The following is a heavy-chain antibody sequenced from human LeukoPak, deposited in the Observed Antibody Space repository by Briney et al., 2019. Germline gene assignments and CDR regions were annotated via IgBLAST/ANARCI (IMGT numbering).Heavy chain of an antibody. J-gene: IGHJ6*02. CDR3: ARDGPIVVVVAATDSYYGMDV. CDR1: GFTFSDYY. Sequence: PGGSLRLSCAASGFTFSDYYMSWIRQAPGKGLEWVSYISSSGSTIYYADSVKGRFTISRDNAKNSLYLQMNSLRAEDTAVYYCARDGPIVVVVAATDSYYGMDVWGQGTTVTVSS. V-gene: IGHV3-11*04. CDR2: ISSSGSTI. D-gene: IGHD2-15*01.